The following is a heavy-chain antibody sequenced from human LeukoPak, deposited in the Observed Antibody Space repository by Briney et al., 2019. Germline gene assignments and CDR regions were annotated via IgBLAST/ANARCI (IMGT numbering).Heavy chain of an antibody. D-gene: IGHD5-24*01. CDR1: GFTFSSYS. V-gene: IGHV3-21*01. CDR3: AREGDGYKRGD. CDR2: ISSSSSYI. J-gene: IGHJ4*02. Sequence: GGSLRLSCAASGFTFSSYSMNWVRQAPGKGLEWVSSISSSSSYIYYADSVKGRFTISRDNAKNSLHLQMNSLRAEDTAVYYCAREGDGYKRGDWGQGTLVTVSS.